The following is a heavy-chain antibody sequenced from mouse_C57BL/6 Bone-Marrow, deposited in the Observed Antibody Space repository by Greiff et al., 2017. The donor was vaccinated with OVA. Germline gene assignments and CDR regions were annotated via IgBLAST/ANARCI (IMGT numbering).Heavy chain of an antibody. CDR3: ASPYYSNSRAMDY. V-gene: IGHV1-82*01. Sequence: QVQLQQSGPELVKPGASVKISCKASGYAFSSSWMNWVKQRPGKGLGWIGRIYPGDGDTNYNGKFKGKATLTADKSSSTAYMQLSSLTSEDSAVYFCASPYYSNSRAMDYWGQGTSVTVSS. D-gene: IGHD2-5*01. J-gene: IGHJ4*01. CDR1: GYAFSSSW. CDR2: IYPGDGDT.